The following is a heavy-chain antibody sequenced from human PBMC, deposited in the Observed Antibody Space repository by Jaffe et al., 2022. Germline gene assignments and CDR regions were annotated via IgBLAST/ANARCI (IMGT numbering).Heavy chain of an antibody. CDR1: GYSISSGYY. V-gene: IGHV4-38-2*01. CDR2: IYHSGST. J-gene: IGHJ3*02. Sequence: QVQLQESGPGLVKPSETLSLTCAVSGYSISSGYYWGWIRQPPGKGLEWIGSIYHSGSTYYNPSLKSRVTISVDTSKNQFSLKLSSVTAADTAVYYCARRVNSSWFGETDDAFDIWGQGTMVTVSS. CDR3: ARRVNSSWFGETDDAFDI. D-gene: IGHD3-10*01.